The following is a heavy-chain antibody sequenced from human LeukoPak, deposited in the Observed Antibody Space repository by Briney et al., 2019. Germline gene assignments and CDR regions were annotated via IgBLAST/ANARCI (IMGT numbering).Heavy chain of an antibody. CDR2: IYSGGTT. V-gene: IGHV3-53*01. CDR1: GFIVSGYY. J-gene: IGHJ4*01. D-gene: IGHD3-22*01. CDR3: ARSSERKYYYDY. Sequence: PGGSVRLFCASSGFIVSGYYMSWVRRAPGKGLEWFSHIYSGGTTYYADSVKRRFTISRDNSKNTLYLQMNSLRAEDTAVYYCARSSERKYYYDYGERGPVVTVSS.